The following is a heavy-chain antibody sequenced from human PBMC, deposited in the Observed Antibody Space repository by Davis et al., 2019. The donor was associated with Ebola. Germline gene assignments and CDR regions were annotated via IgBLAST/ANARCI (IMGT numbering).Heavy chain of an antibody. CDR2: IYYSGST. J-gene: IGHJ4*02. CDR1: GGSISSYY. D-gene: IGHD6-19*01. Sequence: SETLSLTCTVPGGSISSYYWSWIRQPPGKGLEWIGYIYYSGSTNYNPSLKSPVTISVDTSKNQFSLKLSSVTAADTAVYYCASGYSSGWYAYWGQGTLVTVSS. V-gene: IGHV4-59*08. CDR3: ASGYSSGWYAY.